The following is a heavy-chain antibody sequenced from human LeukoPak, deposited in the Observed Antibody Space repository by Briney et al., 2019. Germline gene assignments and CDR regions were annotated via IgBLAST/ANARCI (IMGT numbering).Heavy chain of an antibody. V-gene: IGHV1-2*02. Sequence: ASVKVSCKTSGYSFTCYYIHWVRQAPGQGFEWLGWINPNSGGTNYAQKFQDSVSMTRDTSINTAYMELSSLRLDDTAVYYCARGVAAAGSRLDPWGQGTLITVSS. CDR3: ARGVAAAGSRLDP. CDR1: GYSFTCYY. CDR2: INPNSGGT. J-gene: IGHJ5*02. D-gene: IGHD6-13*01.